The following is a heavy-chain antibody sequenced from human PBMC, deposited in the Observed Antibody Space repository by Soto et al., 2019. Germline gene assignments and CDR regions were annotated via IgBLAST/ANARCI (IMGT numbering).Heavy chain of an antibody. V-gene: IGHV3-21*01. Sequence: EVQLVEPGGGLVKPGGSLRLSCAASGFTFSTYSMNWVRQAPGKGLEWVSSISSSSSYIYYADSVKGRFTISRDNAKNSLYLQMNSLRAEDTAVYYCVRGTYYYDSSRYYGYWGQGTLVTVSS. CDR1: GFTFSTYS. J-gene: IGHJ4*02. CDR2: ISSSSSYI. CDR3: VRGTYYYDSSRYYGY. D-gene: IGHD3-22*01.